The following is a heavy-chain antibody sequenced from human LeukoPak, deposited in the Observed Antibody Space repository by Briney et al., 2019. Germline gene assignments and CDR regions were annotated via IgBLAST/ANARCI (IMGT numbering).Heavy chain of an antibody. CDR3: ARERVTTTAFDI. CDR1: GFTLNTYN. D-gene: IGHD4-17*01. V-gene: IGHV3-21*01. J-gene: IGHJ3*02. CDR2: ITSSSTY. Sequence: GGSLRLSCAASGFTLNTYNTHWVRQAPGKGLEWVSSITSSSTYYADSVKGRFTISRDNAKNSLYLQMNSLRAEDTAVYYCARERVTTTAFDIWGQGTMVTVSS.